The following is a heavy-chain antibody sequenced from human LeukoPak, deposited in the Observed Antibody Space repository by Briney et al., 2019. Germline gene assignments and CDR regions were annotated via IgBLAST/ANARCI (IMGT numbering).Heavy chain of an antibody. J-gene: IGHJ1*01. CDR2: IIPIFGTA. D-gene: IGHD6-19*01. CDR3: ARDLGSGSGGGAEYFQH. CDR1: GGTFSSYA. Sequence: ASVKVSCKASGGTFSSYAISWVRQAPGQGLEWMGGIIPIFGTANYAQKFQGRVTITADESTSTAYMELSSLRSEDTAVYYCARDLGSGSGGGAEYFQHWGQGTLVTVSS. V-gene: IGHV1-69*01.